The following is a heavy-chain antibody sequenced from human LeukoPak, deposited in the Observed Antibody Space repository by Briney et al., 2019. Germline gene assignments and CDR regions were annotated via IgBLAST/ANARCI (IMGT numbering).Heavy chain of an antibody. Sequence: PGGSLRLSCAASGFSFSSYWMHWVRQAPGKGLVWVARIQYDGSTTNYADSVKGRFTIYRDNAKKTLYVQMNSLRAEDTAVYYCARALVAGVTLNALDIWGQGTMVTVSS. V-gene: IGHV3-74*01. CDR1: GFSFSSYW. CDR3: ARALVAGVTLNALDI. CDR2: IQYDGSTT. J-gene: IGHJ3*02. D-gene: IGHD2-15*01.